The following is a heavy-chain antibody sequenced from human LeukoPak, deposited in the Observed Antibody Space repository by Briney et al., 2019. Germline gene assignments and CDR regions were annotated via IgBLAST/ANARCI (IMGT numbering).Heavy chain of an antibody. D-gene: IGHD3-10*01. CDR3: ARLYYYGSGSWFDP. V-gene: IGHV1-18*01. CDR2: ISAYNGNT. Sequence: ASVKVSCKASGYTFTSYGINWVRQAPGQGLEWMGWISAYNGNTNYAQKLQGRVTMTTDTSTSTAYMELRSLRSDDTAAYYCARLYYYGSGSWFDPWGRGTLVTVSS. J-gene: IGHJ5*02. CDR1: GYTFTSYG.